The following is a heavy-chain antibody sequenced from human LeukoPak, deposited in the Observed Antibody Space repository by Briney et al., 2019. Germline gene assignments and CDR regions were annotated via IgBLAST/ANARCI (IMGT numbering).Heavy chain of an antibody. CDR3: AKRAYSDSDLRAFDI. Sequence: PGGSLRLSCAASGFTFSSYHMDWVRQAPGKGLEWVSFISSSSDYISYADSVKGRFTISRDNAKNSPYLQMNSLRAEDTAVHYCAKRAYSDSDLRAFDIWGQGTMVTISS. J-gene: IGHJ3*02. D-gene: IGHD5-12*01. V-gene: IGHV3-21*01. CDR2: ISSSSDYI. CDR1: GFTFSSYH.